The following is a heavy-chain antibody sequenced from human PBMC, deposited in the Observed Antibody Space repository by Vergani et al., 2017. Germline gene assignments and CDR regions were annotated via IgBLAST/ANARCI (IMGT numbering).Heavy chain of an antibody. CDR3: ARGSSSSYYYYYMDV. J-gene: IGHJ6*03. CDR2: IYTSGST. D-gene: IGHD6-13*01. V-gene: IGHV4-61*02. Sequence: QLHLQESGPGLVKPSQTLSLTCTVSGGSISSGSYYWSWIRQPAGKGLEWIGRIYTSGSTNYNPSLKSRVTMSVDTSKNQFSLKLSSVTAADTAVYYCARGSSSSYYYYYMDVWGKGTTVTVSS. CDR1: GGSISSGSYY.